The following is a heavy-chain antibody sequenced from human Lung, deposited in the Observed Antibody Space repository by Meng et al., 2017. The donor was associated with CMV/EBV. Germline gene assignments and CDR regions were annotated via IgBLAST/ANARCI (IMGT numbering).Heavy chain of an antibody. CDR1: SGGYY. J-gene: IGHJ5*02. V-gene: IGHV4-31*02. Sequence: SGGYYWSCIRQHPGKGLEWIGYIYYSGSTYYNPSLKSRVTISVDTSKNQFSLKLSSVTAADTAVYYCARPMKDCSSTSCWNAYVDPWGQGTLVTVSS. D-gene: IGHD2-2*01. CDR2: IYYSGST. CDR3: ARPMKDCSSTSCWNAYVDP.